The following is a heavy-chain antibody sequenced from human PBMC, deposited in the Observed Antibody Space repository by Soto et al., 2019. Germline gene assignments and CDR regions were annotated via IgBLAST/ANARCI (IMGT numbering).Heavy chain of an antibody. Sequence: GVSLRLSCAASGFTFSSYDMHWVRQATGKGLEWVSAIGTAGDTYYPGSVKGRFTISRENAKNSLYLQMNSLRAEDTAVYYCARSPMTTVSNYYYYYGMDVWGQGTTVTVSS. J-gene: IGHJ6*02. D-gene: IGHD4-4*01. V-gene: IGHV3-13*01. CDR1: GFTFSSYD. CDR2: IGTAGDT. CDR3: ARSPMTTVSNYYYYYGMDV.